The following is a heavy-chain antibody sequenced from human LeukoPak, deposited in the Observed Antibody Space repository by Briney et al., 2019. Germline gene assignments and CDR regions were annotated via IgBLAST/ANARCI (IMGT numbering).Heavy chain of an antibody. D-gene: IGHD4-17*01. CDR1: GFTFSSYS. CDR2: ISSSSSTI. J-gene: IGHJ4*02. V-gene: IGHV3-48*01. Sequence: PGGSLRLSCAASGFTFSSYSMNWVRQAPGKGLEWVSYISSSSSTIYYADSVKGRFTISRDNAKNSLYLQMNSLRAEDTAVYYCARGDNDYGDYVNDYWGQGTLVTVSS. CDR3: ARGDNDYGDYVNDY.